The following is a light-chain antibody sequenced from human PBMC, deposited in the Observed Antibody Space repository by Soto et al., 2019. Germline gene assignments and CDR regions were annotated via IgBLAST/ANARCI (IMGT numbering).Light chain of an antibody. J-gene: IGKJ5*01. CDR2: DAS. CDR1: QSVRTY. CDR3: QQRTNWPSST. V-gene: IGKV3-11*01. Sequence: EVVLTHSPATLSLSPGERATLSCRASQSVRTYLAWYRQKPGQAPRLLIHDASSRATGIPARFSGSGSGTDFTLTISSLEPEDFAVYYCQQRTNWPSSTFGQGTRLEVK.